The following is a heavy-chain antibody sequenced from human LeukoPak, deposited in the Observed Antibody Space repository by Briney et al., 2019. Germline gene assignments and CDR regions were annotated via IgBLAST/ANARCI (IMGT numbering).Heavy chain of an antibody. CDR2: ISWDGGST. J-gene: IGHJ4*02. V-gene: IGHV3-43D*03. CDR1: GFTFDDYA. Sequence: PGGSLRLSCVASGFTFDDYAMHWVRQAPGKGLEWVSLISWDGGSTYYADSVKGRFTISRDNSKNSLYLQMNSLGAEDTALYYCAKTQITYGHNRGGYFDYWGQGTLVTVSS. D-gene: IGHD1-14*01. CDR3: AKTQITYGHNRGGYFDY.